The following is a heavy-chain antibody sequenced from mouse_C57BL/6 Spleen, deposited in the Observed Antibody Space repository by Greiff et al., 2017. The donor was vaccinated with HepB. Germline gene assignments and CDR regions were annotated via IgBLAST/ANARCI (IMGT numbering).Heavy chain of an antibody. Sequence: QVHVKQPGAELVRPGSSVKLSCKASGYTFTSYWMHWVKQRPIQGLEWIGNIDPSDSETHYNQKFKDKATLTVDKSSSTAYMQLSSLTSEDSAVYYCARTPITTVPRYFDVWGTGTTVTVSS. D-gene: IGHD1-1*01. J-gene: IGHJ1*03. CDR1: GYTFTSYW. V-gene: IGHV1-52*01. CDR2: IDPSDSET. CDR3: ARTPITTVPRYFDV.